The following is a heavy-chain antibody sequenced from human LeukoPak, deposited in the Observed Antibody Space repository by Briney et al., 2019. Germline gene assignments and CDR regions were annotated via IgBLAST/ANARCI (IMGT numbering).Heavy chain of an antibody. V-gene: IGHV5-51*01. J-gene: IGHJ3*02. CDR2: IYPGDSDT. Sequence: GESLKISCKGSGYSFTSYWIGWVRQMPGKGLEWMGIIYPGDSDTRYSPSFQGQVTILADKSISTAYLQWSSLKASGTAMYYCAREMSLVVPAAISPRGAFDIWGQGTMVTVSS. D-gene: IGHD2-2*02. CDR3: AREMSLVVPAAISPRGAFDI. CDR1: GYSFTSYW.